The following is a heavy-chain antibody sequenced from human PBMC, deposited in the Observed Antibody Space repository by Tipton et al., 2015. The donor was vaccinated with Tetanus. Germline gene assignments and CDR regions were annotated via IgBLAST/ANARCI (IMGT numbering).Heavy chain of an antibody. Sequence: TLSLTCTVSGDSISSSHYYWGWIRQSPGKGLEWIGEIHPSGSVNYNPSLKSRVTILLDTSENQFSLKLSSVTGADTAVYYCARGRDQYKSGNYWGQGTLVTVSS. CDR1: GDSISSSHYY. CDR2: IHPSGSV. J-gene: IGHJ4*02. V-gene: IGHV4-39*07. D-gene: IGHD5-24*01. CDR3: ARGRDQYKSGNY.